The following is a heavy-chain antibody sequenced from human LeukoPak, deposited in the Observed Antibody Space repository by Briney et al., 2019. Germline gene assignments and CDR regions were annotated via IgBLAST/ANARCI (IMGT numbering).Heavy chain of an antibody. V-gene: IGHV5-51*01. Sequence: GESLKISCEGSGYSFNNYWIGWVRQMPGKGLEWMGVIYPGNSDITYSPSFQGQVTISVDKSISTTYLQWSSLKASDTAMYYCATAGGGSNDFDSWGQGTLVTVSS. CDR1: GYSFNNYW. CDR2: IYPGNSDI. J-gene: IGHJ4*02. D-gene: IGHD1-26*01. CDR3: ATAGGGSNDFDS.